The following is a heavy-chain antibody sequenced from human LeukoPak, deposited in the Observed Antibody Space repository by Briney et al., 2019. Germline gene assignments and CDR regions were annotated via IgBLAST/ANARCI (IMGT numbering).Heavy chain of an antibody. Sequence: PSETLSLTCTVSGDSISSGGYYWSWIRQHPGKGLEWIGYIYYSGRTYYNPSLKSRVTISVDTSKNQFSLKLSSVTAADTAIYYCARGYGSSLSGFDYWGQGTLVTVSS. D-gene: IGHD2-2*01. CDR3: ARGYGSSLSGFDY. CDR2: IYYSGRT. CDR1: GDSISSGGYY. J-gene: IGHJ4*02. V-gene: IGHV4-31*03.